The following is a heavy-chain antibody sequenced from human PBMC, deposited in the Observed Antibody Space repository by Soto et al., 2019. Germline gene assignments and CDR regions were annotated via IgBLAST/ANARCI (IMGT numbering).Heavy chain of an antibody. J-gene: IGHJ6*02. CDR2: IIPIFSSR. CDR3: ARGETYLGV. CDR1: RDTFNKYA. D-gene: IGHD3-16*01. V-gene: IGHV1-69*01. Sequence: QLQLVQSGAEVKKPGSSVKVSCKTSRDTFNKYAFNWVRQAPGQGLEWMGGIIPIFSSRNYAEKFQGRVTITADDSTSTAYMELRSLRFEDTAVYYCARGETYLGVWGQGTTVTVSS.